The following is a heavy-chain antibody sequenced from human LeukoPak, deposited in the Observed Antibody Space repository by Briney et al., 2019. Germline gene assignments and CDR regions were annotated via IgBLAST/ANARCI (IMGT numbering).Heavy chain of an antibody. Sequence: GASVKVSCKASGYTFTSYAMHWVRQAPGQRLEWMGWINAGNGNTKYSQKFQGRVTITRDTSASTAYMELSSLRSEDTAVYYCATYDILTGYSPFDYWGQGTLVTVSS. CDR1: GYTFTSYA. CDR2: INAGNGNT. D-gene: IGHD3-9*01. J-gene: IGHJ4*02. CDR3: ATYDILTGYSPFDY. V-gene: IGHV1-3*01.